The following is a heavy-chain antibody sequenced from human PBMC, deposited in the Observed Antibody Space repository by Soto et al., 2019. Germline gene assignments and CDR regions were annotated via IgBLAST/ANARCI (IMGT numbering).Heavy chain of an antibody. CDR3: AREYCSSSSCYGADY. J-gene: IGHJ4*02. D-gene: IGHD2-2*01. V-gene: IGHV1-18*01. CDR2: ITAYNGDT. Sequence: ASVKVSCKASGYSFTTYGISWVRQAPGQGLEWMGWITAYNGDTNYAQKLQGRVTMTTDTSTSTAYMELRSLRSDDTAVYFCAREYCSSSSCYGADYWGQGTLVTVSS. CDR1: GYSFTTYG.